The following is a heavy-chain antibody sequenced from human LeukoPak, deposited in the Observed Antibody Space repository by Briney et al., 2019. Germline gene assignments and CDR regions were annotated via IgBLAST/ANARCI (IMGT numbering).Heavy chain of an antibody. Sequence: SETLSLTCAVYGGSFSGYYWSWIRQPPGKGLEWIGEINHSGSTNYNPSLKSRVTISVDTSKNQFSLKLSSVTAADTAVYYCARGGGYCSSTSCPINYWGQGTLVTVSS. CDR2: INHSGST. CDR1: GGSFSGYY. J-gene: IGHJ4*02. D-gene: IGHD2-2*01. CDR3: ARGGGYCSSTSCPINY. V-gene: IGHV4-34*01.